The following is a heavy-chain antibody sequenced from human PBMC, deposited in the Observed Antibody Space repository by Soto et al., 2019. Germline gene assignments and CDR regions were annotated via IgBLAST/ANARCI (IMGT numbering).Heavy chain of an antibody. CDR2: MNPNSGNT. CDR3: ARKTASYYYYYYMDV. J-gene: IGHJ6*03. D-gene: IGHD5-18*01. CDR1: GYAFTSYD. Sequence: ASVKVSCKASGYAFTSYDINWVRQATGQGLEWMGWMNPNSGNTGYAQKFQGRVTMTRNTSISTAYMELSSLRSEDTAVYYCARKTASYYYYYYMDVWGKGTTVTVSS. V-gene: IGHV1-8*01.